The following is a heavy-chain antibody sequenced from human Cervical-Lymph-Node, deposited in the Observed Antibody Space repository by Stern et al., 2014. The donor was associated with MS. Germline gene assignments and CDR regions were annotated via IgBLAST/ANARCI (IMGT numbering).Heavy chain of an antibody. Sequence: VQMVESGAEVKKPGASVKVSCQASGYTFTSHYMHWVRQAAGQGLEWVGIINTSGDSASYAQKLQCRVTRTRETYTSTVYMELSSLRSEDTAVYYCASGTGSKRPTGNYWGQGTLVTVSS. CDR3: ASGTGSKRPTGNY. CDR2: INTSGDSA. D-gene: IGHD3/OR15-3a*01. J-gene: IGHJ4*02. CDR1: GYTFTSHY. V-gene: IGHV1-46*01.